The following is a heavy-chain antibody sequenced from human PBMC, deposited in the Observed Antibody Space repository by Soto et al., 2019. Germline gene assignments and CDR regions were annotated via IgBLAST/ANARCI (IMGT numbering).Heavy chain of an antibody. CDR3: ARGKIGVGAITHFDY. Sequence: PGGSLRLSCAASGFTFSDYYMSWIRQAPGKGLEWVSYISSSSSYTNYADSVKGRFTISRDNAKNSLYLQMNSLRAEDTAVYYCARGKIGVGAITHFDYWGQGTLVTVSS. CDR2: ISSSSSYT. D-gene: IGHD1-26*01. CDR1: GFTFSDYY. J-gene: IGHJ4*02. V-gene: IGHV3-11*05.